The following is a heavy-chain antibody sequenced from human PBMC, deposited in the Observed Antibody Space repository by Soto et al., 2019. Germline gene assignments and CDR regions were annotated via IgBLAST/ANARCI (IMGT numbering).Heavy chain of an antibody. D-gene: IGHD3-22*01. CDR3: ATNHDDISGRTPLLFDS. CDR1: GDSIGTGGYY. J-gene: IGHJ4*02. Sequence: QVQLQESGPGLVKPSQTLSLTCTVSGDSIGTGGYYWDWIRQHPGKGPEWIGYINYSGNTYCNPSLKSRLTISLDTSKNQFSLHLRSVPAADTAVYYCATNHDDISGRTPLLFDSWGQGTLVTVSS. V-gene: IGHV4-31*03. CDR2: INYSGNT.